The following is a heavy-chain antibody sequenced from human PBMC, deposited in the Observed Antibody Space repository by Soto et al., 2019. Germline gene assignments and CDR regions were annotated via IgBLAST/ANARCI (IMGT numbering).Heavy chain of an antibody. CDR2: ISYDGSNK. V-gene: IGHV3-30-3*01. Sequence: QVPLVESGGGVVQPGRSLRLSCAASGFTFSSYAMHWVRQAPGKGLEWVAVISYDGSNKYYADSVKGRFTISRDNSKNTLYLQMNSLRAEDTAVYYCAREGNGVMVYWGQGTLVTVSS. CDR3: AREGNGVMVY. J-gene: IGHJ4*02. D-gene: IGHD2-8*01. CDR1: GFTFSSYA.